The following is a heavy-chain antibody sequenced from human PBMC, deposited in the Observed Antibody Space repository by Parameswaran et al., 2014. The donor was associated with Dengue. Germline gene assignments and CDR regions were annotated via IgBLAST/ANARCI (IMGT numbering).Heavy chain of an antibody. J-gene: IGHJ5*02. CDR2: IKSKTDGGTT. Sequence: WIRQPPGKGLEWVGRIKSKTDGGTTDYAAPVKGRFTISRDDSKNTLYLQMNSLKTEDTAVYYCTTDPRNWKYLAWFDPWGQGTLVTVSS. D-gene: IGHD1-1*01. CDR3: TTDPRNWKYLAWFDP. V-gene: IGHV3-15*01.